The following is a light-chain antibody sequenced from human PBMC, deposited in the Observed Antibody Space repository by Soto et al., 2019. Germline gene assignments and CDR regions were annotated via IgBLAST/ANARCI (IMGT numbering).Light chain of an antibody. J-gene: IGLJ2*01. Sequence: QAVVTQPHSVSGAPGQRVTISCTGSSSNIGAGYDVHWYQQLPGTAPKLLIYGNSNRPSGVPDRFSGSKSGTSASLAITGLQAEDEADYYCQSYDSSLSGSGVFGGGTKLTVL. CDR3: QSYDSSLSGSGV. CDR1: SSNIGAGYD. CDR2: GNS. V-gene: IGLV1-40*01.